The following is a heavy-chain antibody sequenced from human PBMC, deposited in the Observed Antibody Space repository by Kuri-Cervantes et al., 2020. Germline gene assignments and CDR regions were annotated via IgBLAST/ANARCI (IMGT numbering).Heavy chain of an antibody. CDR1: GYTFTGYY. V-gene: IGHV1-2*02. D-gene: IGHD6-13*01. CDR3: ASKTYSSSWWGTVDYYYGMDV. J-gene: IGHJ6*02. CDR2: INPNSGGT. Sequence: ASVKVSCKASGYTFTGYYMHWVRQAPGQGLEWMGWINPNSGGTNYAQKFQGRVTMTRDTSISTAYMELSRLRSGDTAVYYCASKTYSSSWWGTVDYYYGMDVWGQGTTVTVSS.